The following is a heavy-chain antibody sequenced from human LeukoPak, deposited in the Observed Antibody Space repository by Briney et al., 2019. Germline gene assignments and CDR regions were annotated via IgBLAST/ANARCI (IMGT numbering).Heavy chain of an antibody. D-gene: IGHD3-22*01. V-gene: IGHV4-59*08. CDR3: ARADSSGYYFHYFDY. CDR2: IYYSGST. J-gene: IGHJ4*02. CDR1: GGSISSYY. Sequence: SETLSLTCTVSGGSISSYYRSWIRQPPGKGLEWIGYIYYSGSTNYNPSLKSRVTISVDTSKNQFSLKLSSVTAADTAVYYCARADSSGYYFHYFDYWGQGSLVTVSS.